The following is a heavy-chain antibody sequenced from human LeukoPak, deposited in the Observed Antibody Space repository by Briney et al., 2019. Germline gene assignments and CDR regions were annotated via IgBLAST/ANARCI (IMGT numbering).Heavy chain of an antibody. V-gene: IGHV2-70*12. CDR3: THRRYGSGSFHNPFDS. Sequence: SGPTLVNPTQTLTLTCTFSGFSLSTSGMCVSWIRQPPGKALEWLARIDWDDDKYYSTSLKTRLTISKDTSKNQVVLTMTNMDPVDTATYYCTHRRYGSGSFHNPFDSWGQGTLVTVSS. D-gene: IGHD3-10*01. CDR2: IDWDDDK. J-gene: IGHJ4*02. CDR1: GFSLSTSGMC.